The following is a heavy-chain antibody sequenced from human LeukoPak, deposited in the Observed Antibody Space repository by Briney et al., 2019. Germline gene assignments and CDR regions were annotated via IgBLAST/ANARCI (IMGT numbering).Heavy chain of an antibody. CDR3: ARTGTLYYYYLMDV. Sequence: GGSLRLSYAASGFTFSSYAMSWVRQAPGKGLEWXSVISGSGSSTYYADSVKGRFTISRDNSKNTLYLQMNSLRAEDTAAYYCARTGTLYYYYLMDVWGQGTTVTVSS. J-gene: IGHJ6*02. CDR1: GFTFSSYA. V-gene: IGHV3-23*01. D-gene: IGHD3/OR15-3a*01. CDR2: ISGSGSST.